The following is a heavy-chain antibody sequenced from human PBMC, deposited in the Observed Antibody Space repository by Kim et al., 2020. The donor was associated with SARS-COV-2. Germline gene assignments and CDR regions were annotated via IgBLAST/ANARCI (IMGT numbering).Heavy chain of an antibody. J-gene: IGHJ6*02. Sequence: GGSLRLSCAASGFTFSNYGMHWVRQAPGKGLGWVAVISYDGSNKYYADSVKGRFTISRDNSKNTLYLQMNSLRAEDTAVYYCARRARGMDVWGQGTTVTVSS. V-gene: IGHV3-33*05. CDR2: ISYDGSNK. CDR3: ARRARGMDV. CDR1: GFTFSNYG.